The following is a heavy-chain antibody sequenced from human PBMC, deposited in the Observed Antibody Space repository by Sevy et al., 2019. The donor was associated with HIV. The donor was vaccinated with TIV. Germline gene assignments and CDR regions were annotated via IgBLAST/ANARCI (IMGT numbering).Heavy chain of an antibody. CDR2: IRGSGGST. J-gene: IGHJ4*02. V-gene: IGHV3-23*01. D-gene: IGHD3-10*01. CDR1: GFTFSSYA. Sequence: GSLRLSCAASGFTFSSYAMSWVRQAPGKGLEWVSAIRGSGGSTYYADSVKGRFTISRDNSKNTLYLQMNSLRAEDTAVYYCAKANLAREYYFDYWGQGTLVTVSS. CDR3: AKANLAREYYFDY.